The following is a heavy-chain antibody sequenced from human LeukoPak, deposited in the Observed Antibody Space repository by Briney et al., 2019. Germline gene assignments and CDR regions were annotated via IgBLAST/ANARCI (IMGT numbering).Heavy chain of an antibody. Sequence: PGGSLRLSCAPSGIAFSSYGMHWVRQAPGEGLEWVAIISYDGSNKYYADSVKGRFTISRDNSKNTLYLQMSSLRAEDTAVYYCAKDLVPATAHEYYYYGMDVWGQGTTVTVSS. CDR1: GIAFSSYG. D-gene: IGHD2-2*01. J-gene: IGHJ6*02. CDR3: AKDLVPATAHEYYYYGMDV. V-gene: IGHV3-30*18. CDR2: ISYDGSNK.